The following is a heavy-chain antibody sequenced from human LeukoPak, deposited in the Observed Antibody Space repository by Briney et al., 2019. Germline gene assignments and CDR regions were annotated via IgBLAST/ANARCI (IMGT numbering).Heavy chain of an antibody. Sequence: GASVKVSCKASGSTFTRYYIHWVRQAPGQGLDWMGMINPSSGSTRFAQMFQDRVTMTRDTSTSAVYMELSSLTSEDTAIYYCARESYSYEILTGYQRATWFDPWGQGTLVTVSS. V-gene: IGHV1-46*01. J-gene: IGHJ5*02. CDR3: ARESYSYEILTGYQRATWFDP. CDR2: INPSSGST. CDR1: GSTFTRYY. D-gene: IGHD3-9*01.